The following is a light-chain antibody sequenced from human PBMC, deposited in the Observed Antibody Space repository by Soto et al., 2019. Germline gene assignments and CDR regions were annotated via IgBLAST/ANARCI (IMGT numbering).Light chain of an antibody. J-gene: IGLJ2*01. CDR3: QTWGTGIQAV. CDR1: SGHSSYA. Sequence: QLVLTQSPSASASLGASVKLTCTLSSGHSSYAIAWHQQQPEKGPRYLMKLNSDGRHSKGDGIPDRFSGSSSGAERYLTISSLQSEDEADYYCQTWGTGIQAVFGGGTKLTVL. CDR2: LNSDGRH. V-gene: IGLV4-69*01.